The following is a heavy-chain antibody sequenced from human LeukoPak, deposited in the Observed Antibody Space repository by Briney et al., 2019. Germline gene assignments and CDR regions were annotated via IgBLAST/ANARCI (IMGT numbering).Heavy chain of an antibody. CDR1: GFTFSSYG. D-gene: IGHD6-13*01. J-gene: IGHJ4*02. Sequence: GGSLRLSCAASGFTFSSYGMHWVRQAPGKGLEWVAVISYDGSNKYYADSVKGRFTISRVNSKNTLYLQMNSLRAEDTAVYYCAKDRSFSSNVDYWGQGTLVTVSS. CDR3: AKDRSFSSNVDY. CDR2: ISYDGSNK. V-gene: IGHV3-30*18.